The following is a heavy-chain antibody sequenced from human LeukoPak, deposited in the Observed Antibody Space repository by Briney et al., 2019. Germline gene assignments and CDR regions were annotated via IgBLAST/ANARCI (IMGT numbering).Heavy chain of an antibody. D-gene: IGHD5-12*01. CDR3: ARHGSGYPIHY. CDR2: IYPNDFDT. Sequence: KSGESLKISCKGSGHSFTSNWIGWVRQMPGKGLEWMGIIYPNDFDTRYSPSFQGQVTISADRSITTAYLQWSSLKASDTAMYYCARHGSGYPIHYWGQGTLVTVSS. CDR1: GHSFTSNW. J-gene: IGHJ4*02. V-gene: IGHV5-51*01.